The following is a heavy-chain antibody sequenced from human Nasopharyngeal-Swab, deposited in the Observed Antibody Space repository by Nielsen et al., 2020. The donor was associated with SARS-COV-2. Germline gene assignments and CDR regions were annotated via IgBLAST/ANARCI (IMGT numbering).Heavy chain of an antibody. Sequence: SETLSLTCAVYGGSFSGYYWSWIRQPPGKGLEWIGEINHSGSTNYNPSLKSRVTISVDTSKNQFSLKVSSVTAADTAVYYCARASGNDYVWGSYRSAADYWGQGTLVTVSS. CDR3: ARASGNDYVWGSYRSAADY. V-gene: IGHV4-34*01. D-gene: IGHD3-16*02. CDR1: GGSFSGYY. J-gene: IGHJ4*02. CDR2: INHSGST.